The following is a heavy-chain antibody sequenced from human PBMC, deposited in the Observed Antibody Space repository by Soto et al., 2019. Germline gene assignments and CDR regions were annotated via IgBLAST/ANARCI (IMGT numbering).Heavy chain of an antibody. J-gene: IGHJ4*02. Sequence: KPSETLSLTCSLYSGSLSCYYWSWIRQPPGKGLEWIGEISPSGTTNYSPSLKSRVSISVDTSKNQFSLNLTSLTAADTAVYYCARAPKVSGSAQTRPDFWGQGSLVTVSS. CDR2: ISPSGTT. CDR1: SGSLSCYY. D-gene: IGHD6-6*01. V-gene: IGHV4-34*01. CDR3: ARAPKVSGSAQTRPDF.